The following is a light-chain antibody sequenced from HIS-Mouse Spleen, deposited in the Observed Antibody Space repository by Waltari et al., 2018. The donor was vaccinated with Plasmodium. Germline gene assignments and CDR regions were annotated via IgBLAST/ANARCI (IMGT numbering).Light chain of an antibody. CDR1: QSVRSSY. CDR3: QQYGSSPYT. J-gene: IGKJ2*01. V-gene: IGKV3-20*01. Sequence: EIVLPQSPGTLSLSPGERATLSCRASQSVRSSYLAWYQQKPGQAPRLLIYGASSRATGIPDRFSGSGSGTDFTLTISRLEPEDFAVYYCQQYGSSPYTFGQGTKLEIK. CDR2: GAS.